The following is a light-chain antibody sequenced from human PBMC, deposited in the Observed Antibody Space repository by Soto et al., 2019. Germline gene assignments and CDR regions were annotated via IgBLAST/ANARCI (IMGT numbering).Light chain of an antibody. CDR2: AAS. Sequence: DIQLTHSPSFLSASVGDRVTIICRASQGISSYLAWYQQKPGKAPKLLIYAASTLQSGVPSRFSGSGSGTEFTLTISSLQPEDLATYCCQQLNSYHPITFGQGTRLEIK. CDR1: QGISSY. J-gene: IGKJ5*01. V-gene: IGKV1-9*01. CDR3: QQLNSYHPIT.